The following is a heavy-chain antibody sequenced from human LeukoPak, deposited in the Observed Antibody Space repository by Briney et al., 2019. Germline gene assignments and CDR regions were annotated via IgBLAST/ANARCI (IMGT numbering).Heavy chain of an antibody. V-gene: IGHV3-11*06. Sequence: GGSLRPSCADSGFTFRDHYIDWVRQAPGRGLEWISSISTSSTYTIYADSVKGRFTISRDNARNLLYLQMNSLRVADTAVYYCARDPYSGTYGNTYYYYWTSGAREPRSPSP. CDR1: GFTFRDHY. CDR2: ISTSSTYT. D-gene: IGHD1-26*01. CDR3: ARDPYSGTYGNTYYYYWTS. J-gene: IGHJ6*03.